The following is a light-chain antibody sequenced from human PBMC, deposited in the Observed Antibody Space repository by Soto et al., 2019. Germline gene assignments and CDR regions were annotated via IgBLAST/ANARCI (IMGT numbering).Light chain of an antibody. V-gene: IGLV1-44*01. CDR2: SNN. CDR3: AAWDDRLNGYV. CDR1: SYNIGSNT. Sequence: QSVLTQPPSASGTPGQRVTISCSGSSYNIGSNTVNWYQQLPGTAPKLHIYSNNQRPSGVPDRFSGSKSGTSASLAISGLQSEDEADYYCAAWDDRLNGYVFGTGTKVTVL. J-gene: IGLJ1*01.